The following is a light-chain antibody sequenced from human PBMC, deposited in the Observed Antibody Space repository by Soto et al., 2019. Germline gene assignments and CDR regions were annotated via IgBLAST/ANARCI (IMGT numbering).Light chain of an antibody. Sequence: QSALTQPASVSGSPGQSITISCTGTTSDVGSYNLVSWYQHHPGKAPKLMIYEGSKRPSGVSNRFSGSKSGNTASLTISGLQAEDEADDYCCSYAGSSTLVFGGGTKLTVL. V-gene: IGLV2-23*01. CDR3: CSYAGSSTLV. CDR1: TSDVGSYNL. CDR2: EGS. J-gene: IGLJ2*01.